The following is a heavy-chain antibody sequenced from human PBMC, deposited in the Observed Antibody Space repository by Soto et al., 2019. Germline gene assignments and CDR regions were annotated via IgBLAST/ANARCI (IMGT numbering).Heavy chain of an antibody. J-gene: IGHJ4*02. Sequence: GSLRLSCAASGFTFSNSAMTWVRQAPAKGLEWVSTIRDSDSGGSTFYADSVKGRFTISRDDSKNTLYLQMSSLRAEDTAMYYCAKVRVGIDVDFDYWGQGALVTVS. CDR2: IRDSDSGGST. D-gene: IGHD2-21*01. V-gene: IGHV3-23*01. CDR3: AKVRVGIDVDFDY. CDR1: GFTFSNSA.